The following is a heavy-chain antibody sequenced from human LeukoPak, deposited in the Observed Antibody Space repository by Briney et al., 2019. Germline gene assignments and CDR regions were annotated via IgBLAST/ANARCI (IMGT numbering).Heavy chain of an antibody. J-gene: IGHJ4*02. CDR2: IYYSGST. CDR1: GGSISTYY. D-gene: IGHD3/OR15-3a*01. Sequence: SETLSLTCTVSGGSISTYYWSWIRQPPGKGLEWIGYIYYSGSTNYNPSLKSRVTIPVGTSKNQFSLKLSSVTAADTAVYYCARSHSVWTSFDYWGEGTLVTVSS. CDR3: ARSHSVWTSFDY. V-gene: IGHV4-59*01.